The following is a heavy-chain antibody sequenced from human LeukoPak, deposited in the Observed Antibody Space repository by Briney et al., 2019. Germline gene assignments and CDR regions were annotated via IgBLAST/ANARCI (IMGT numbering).Heavy chain of an antibody. Sequence: GGSLRLSCAAFGFTFTSYAMSWVRQAPGKGPEWVSAISGSGGTTHHADSVKGRFTISRDNSKNTLYLQMNSLRAEDTAVYYCAINYYYYYYMDVWGKGTTVTVSS. CDR1: GFTFTSYA. J-gene: IGHJ6*03. CDR2: ISGSGGTT. V-gene: IGHV3-23*01. CDR3: AINYYYYYYMDV.